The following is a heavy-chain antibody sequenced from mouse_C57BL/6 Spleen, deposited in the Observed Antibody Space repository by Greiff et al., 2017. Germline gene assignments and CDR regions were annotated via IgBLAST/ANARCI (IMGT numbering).Heavy chain of an antibody. D-gene: IGHD2-2*01. CDR3: AREDGYGPFAY. CDR2: INYDGSST. J-gene: IGHJ3*01. CDR1: GFTFSDYY. V-gene: IGHV5-16*01. Sequence: LQQSEGGLVQPGSSMKLSCTASGFTFSDYYMAWVRQVPEKGLEWVANINYDGSSTYYLDSLKSRFIISRDNAKNILYLQMSSLKSEDTATYYCAREDGYGPFAYWGQGTLVTVSA.